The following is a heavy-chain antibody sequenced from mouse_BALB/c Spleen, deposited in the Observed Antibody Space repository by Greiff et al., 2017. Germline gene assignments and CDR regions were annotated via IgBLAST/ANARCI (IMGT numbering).Heavy chain of an antibody. V-gene: IGHV1-15*01. CDR1: GYTFTDYE. J-gene: IGHJ1*01. Sequence: VKLMESGAELVRPGASVTLSCKASGYTFTDYEMHWVKQTPVHGLEWIGAIDPETGGTAYNQKFKGKATLTADKSSSTAYMELRSLTSEDSAVYYCTRRRFDVWGAGTTVTVSS. CDR3: TRRRFDV. CDR2: IDPETGGT.